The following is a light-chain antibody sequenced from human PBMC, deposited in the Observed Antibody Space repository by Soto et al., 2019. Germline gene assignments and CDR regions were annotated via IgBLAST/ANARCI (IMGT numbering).Light chain of an antibody. Sequence: QSVLTRPRSVSGSPGQSVTISCTGTSSDVGGYNYVSWYQQHPGKAPKLMIYDVSKRPSGVPDRFSGSKSGNTASLTISGLQAEDEADYYCCSYAGSYSVVFGGGTKLTVL. V-gene: IGLV2-11*01. CDR3: CSYAGSYSVV. CDR1: SSDVGGYNY. J-gene: IGLJ2*01. CDR2: DVS.